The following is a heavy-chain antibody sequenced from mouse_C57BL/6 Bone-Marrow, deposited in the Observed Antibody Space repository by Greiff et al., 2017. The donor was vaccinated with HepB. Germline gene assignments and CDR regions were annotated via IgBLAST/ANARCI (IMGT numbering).Heavy chain of an antibody. Sequence: VQLQQSGAELVKPGASVKMSCKASGYTFTSYWITWVKQRPGQGLEWIGDIYPGSGSTNYNEKFKSKATLTVDTSSSTAYMQLSSLTSEDSAVYYCAGTTVVASYWYFDVWGTGTTVTVSS. CDR2: IYPGSGST. CDR1: GYTFTSYW. CDR3: AGTTVVASYWYFDV. J-gene: IGHJ1*03. V-gene: IGHV1-55*01. D-gene: IGHD1-1*01.